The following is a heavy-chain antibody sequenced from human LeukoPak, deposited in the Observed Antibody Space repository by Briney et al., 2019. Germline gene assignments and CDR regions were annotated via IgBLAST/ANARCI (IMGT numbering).Heavy chain of an antibody. D-gene: IGHD3-3*01. CDR1: GFTFSSYW. CDR2: INHNGNVN. J-gene: IGHJ4*02. Sequence: GGSLRLSCAASGFTFSSYWMNWARQAPGKGLEWVASINHNGNVNYYVDSVKGRFTISRDNVKNTLYMEMNSLRAEDTAVYYCARMDRYYDFWSGYYVYYFDYWGQGTLVTVS. CDR3: ARMDRYYDFWSGYYVYYFDY. V-gene: IGHV3-7*01.